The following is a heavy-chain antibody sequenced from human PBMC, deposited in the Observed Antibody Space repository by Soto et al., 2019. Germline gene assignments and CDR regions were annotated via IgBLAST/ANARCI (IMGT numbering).Heavy chain of an antibody. CDR1: GYTFTGYY. V-gene: IGHV1-2*02. Sequence: ASVKVSCKASGYTFTGYYMHWVRQAPGQGLEWMGWINPNSGGTNYAQKFQGRVTITRDTSASTAYMELSSLRSEDTAVDYCARTSGYYLYDYWAREPWSPSPQ. J-gene: IGHJ4*02. D-gene: IGHD3-22*01. CDR3: ARTSGYYLYDY. CDR2: INPNSGGT.